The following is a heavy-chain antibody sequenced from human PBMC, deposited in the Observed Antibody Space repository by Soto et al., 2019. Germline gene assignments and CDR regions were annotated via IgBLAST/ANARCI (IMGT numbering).Heavy chain of an antibody. V-gene: IGHV3-7*01. CDR2: IKQDGSEK. Sequence: GGSLRLSCAASGFTFSSYWMSWVRQAPGKGLEWVANIKQDGSEKYYVDSVKGRFTISRNNAKNSLYLQMNSLRAEDTAVYYSARDQNYDFWSGYYSGYYHYYMDVWGKGTTVTVSS. J-gene: IGHJ6*03. CDR1: GFTFSSYW. D-gene: IGHD3-3*01. CDR3: ARDQNYDFWSGYYSGYYHYYMDV.